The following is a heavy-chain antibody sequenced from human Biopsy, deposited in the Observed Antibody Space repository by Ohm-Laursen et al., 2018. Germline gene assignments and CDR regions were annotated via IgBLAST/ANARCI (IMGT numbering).Heavy chain of an antibody. J-gene: IGHJ5*01. CDR1: GYTFTGYR. D-gene: IGHD3-3*01. CDR3: ARELGDFWGGRQFDF. V-gene: IGHV1-2*02. Sequence: GSSVKVSCKASGYTFTGYRVHWVRQAPGQGLEWMGWINAKTGDTNYAQKFQGRVTMTRDTSISTTYMELRRLTSDDTAVFYCARELGDFWGGRQFDFWGQGTLVTVSS. CDR2: INAKTGDT.